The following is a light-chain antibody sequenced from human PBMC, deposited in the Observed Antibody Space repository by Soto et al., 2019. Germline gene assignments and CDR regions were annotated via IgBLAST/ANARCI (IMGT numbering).Light chain of an antibody. CDR3: QQRHTWPIT. CDR1: QRVGSN. J-gene: IGKJ5*01. V-gene: IGKV3-11*01. CDR2: DAY. Sequence: EVVMTQSPDTLSVSPGERATLSCRASQRVGSNLAWYQQKPGQAPRLLIYDAYNRATGIPPRFSGSGSGTDFTLTISSLEPEDSAVYYCQQRHTWPITFGQGTRLEIK.